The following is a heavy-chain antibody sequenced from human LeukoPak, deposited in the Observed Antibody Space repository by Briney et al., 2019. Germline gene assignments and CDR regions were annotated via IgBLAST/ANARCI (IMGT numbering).Heavy chain of an antibody. V-gene: IGHV1-18*01. J-gene: IGHJ3*02. Sequence: ASVKVSCKASGYTFTSYDINWVRQAPGQGLEWMGWISPYNGNTHYEQILQGRVTMTADTSTSTAYMELRSLRSDDTAVYYCARDRAYNWNDADAFNIWGQGTMVTVSS. CDR2: ISPYNGNT. D-gene: IGHD1-1*01. CDR1: GYTFTSYD. CDR3: ARDRAYNWNDADAFNI.